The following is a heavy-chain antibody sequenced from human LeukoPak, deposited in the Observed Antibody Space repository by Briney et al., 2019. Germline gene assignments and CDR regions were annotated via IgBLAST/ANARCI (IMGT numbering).Heavy chain of an antibody. V-gene: IGHV4-39*01. CDR3: ARHEFGYYDSSYYFDS. Sequence: SETLSLTCTVSGGSISSSTYYWGWIRQPPGKGLEWIASIYYSGSTYYNPPLKSRVTISVDTSENQFSLKLSSVTAADTAVYYCARHEFGYYDSSYYFDSWGQGTLVTVSS. J-gene: IGHJ4*02. CDR2: IYYSGST. CDR1: GGSISSSTYY. D-gene: IGHD3-22*01.